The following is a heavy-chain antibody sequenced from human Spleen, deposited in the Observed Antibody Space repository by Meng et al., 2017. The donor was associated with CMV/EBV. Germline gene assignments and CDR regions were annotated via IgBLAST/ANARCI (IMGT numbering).Heavy chain of an antibody. CDR3: ATLRRYHYGHSGHRDY. J-gene: IGHJ4*02. CDR2: IYYSGST. Sequence: GSISSAGYYWTWIRQHPGEGLEWIGNIYYSGSTSYNPSLNSRVTISLDMSKNEFSLKLTSVTVADTAEYYCATLRRYHYGHSGHRDYWGQGTLVTVSS. CDR1: GSISSAGYY. D-gene: IGHD3-10*01. V-gene: IGHV4-31*02.